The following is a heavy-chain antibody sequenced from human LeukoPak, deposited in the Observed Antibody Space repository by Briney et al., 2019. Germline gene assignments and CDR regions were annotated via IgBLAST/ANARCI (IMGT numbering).Heavy chain of an antibody. J-gene: IGHJ4*02. V-gene: IGHV1-46*01. CDR1: GYTFTSYY. D-gene: IGHD5-18*01. CDR3: AKSWIQLWFCDY. Sequence: ASVKVSCKASGYTFTSYYMHWVRQAPGQGLEWMGVINPSGGSTSYAQKFQGRVTMTRDTSTSTVYMELSSLRSEDTAVYYCAKSWIQLWFCDYWGQGTPVTVSS. CDR2: INPSGGST.